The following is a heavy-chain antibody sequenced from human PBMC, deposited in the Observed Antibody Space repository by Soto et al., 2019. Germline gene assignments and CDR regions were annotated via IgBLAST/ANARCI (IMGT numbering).Heavy chain of an antibody. CDR3: ARWLGYGPHFDY. J-gene: IGHJ4*02. CDR2: IYYSGST. D-gene: IGHD5-12*01. Sequence: SETLSLTCTVSGGSISRGDYYWSWISQPPGKGLEWIGYIYYSGSTYYNPSLKSRVTISVDTSKNQFSLKLSSVTAADTAVYYCARWLGYGPHFDYWGQGTLVTVS. V-gene: IGHV4-30-4*01. CDR1: GGSISRGDYY.